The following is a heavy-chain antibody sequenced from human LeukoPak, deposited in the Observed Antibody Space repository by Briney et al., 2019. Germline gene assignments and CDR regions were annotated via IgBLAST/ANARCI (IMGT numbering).Heavy chain of an antibody. CDR3: ARVGDQWLLQYFFDY. D-gene: IGHD6-19*01. CDR2: INHSGST. V-gene: IGHV4-34*01. Sequence: SETLSLTCAVYGGSFSGYYWSWIRQPPGKGPEWIREINHSGSTNYNPSLKSRVTISVDTSKNQFSLKLSSVTAADTAVYYFARVGDQWLLQYFFDYWGQGTLVAVSS. CDR1: GGSFSGYY. J-gene: IGHJ4*02.